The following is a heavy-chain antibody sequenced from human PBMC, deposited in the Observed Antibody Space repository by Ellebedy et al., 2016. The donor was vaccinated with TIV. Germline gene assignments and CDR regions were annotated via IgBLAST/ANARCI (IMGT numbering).Heavy chain of an antibody. CDR2: IIPIFGTA. CDR3: ARDRWCSSTSCYGEFDY. V-gene: IGHV1-69*13. J-gene: IGHJ4*02. CDR1: GGTFSSYA. D-gene: IGHD2-2*01. Sequence: AASVKVSCKASGGTFSSYAISWVRQAPGQGLAWMGGIIPIFGTANYAQKFQGRVTITADESTSTAYMELSSLRSEDTAVYYCARDRWCSSTSCYGEFDYWGQGTLVTVSS.